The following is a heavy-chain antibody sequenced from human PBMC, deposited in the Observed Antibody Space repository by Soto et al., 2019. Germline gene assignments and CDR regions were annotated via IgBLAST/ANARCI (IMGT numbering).Heavy chain of an antibody. CDR2: ISAYNGNT. J-gene: IGHJ6*02. Sequence: QVQLVQSGAEVKKPGASVKVSCKASGYTFTSYGISGVRQAPGQGLEWMGWISAYNGNTNYAQKLKRRVTMTKDTSTSTAYMELRSLRSDDTAVYYCAGGLRYYYSYGMDVWGQGTTVTVSS. CDR3: AGGLRYYYSYGMDV. CDR1: GYTFTSYG. D-gene: IGHD3-16*01. V-gene: IGHV1-18*01.